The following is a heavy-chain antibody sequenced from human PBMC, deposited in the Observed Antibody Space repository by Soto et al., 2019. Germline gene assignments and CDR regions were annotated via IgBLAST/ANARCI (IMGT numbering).Heavy chain of an antibody. D-gene: IGHD2-21*02. J-gene: IGHJ6*02. CDR1: GGSISSGDYY. V-gene: IGHV4-30-4*01. CDR2: IYYSGST. CDR3: ARDCGGDCYYYYGMDV. Sequence: QVQLQESGPGLVKPSQTLSLTCTVSGGSISSGDYYWSWIRQPPGKGLEWIGYIYYSGSTYYNPSLKSRVTISVDTSKNQCSLKLSSVTAADTAVYYCARDCGGDCYYYYGMDVWGQGTTVTVSS.